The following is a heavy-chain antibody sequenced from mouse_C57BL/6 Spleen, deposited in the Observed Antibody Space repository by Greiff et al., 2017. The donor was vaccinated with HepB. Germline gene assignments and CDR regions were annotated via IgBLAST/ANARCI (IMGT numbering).Heavy chain of an antibody. D-gene: IGHD2-9*01. CDR2: IDPETGGT. CDR1: GYTFTDYE. Sequence: VKLMESGAELVRPGASVTLSCKASGYTFTDYEMHWVKQTPVHGLEWIGAIDPETGGTAYNQKFKGKAILTADKSSSTAYMELRSLTSEDSAVYYCTKSYYGYDGYAMDYWGQGTSVTVSS. V-gene: IGHV1-15*01. CDR3: TKSYYGYDGYAMDY. J-gene: IGHJ4*01.